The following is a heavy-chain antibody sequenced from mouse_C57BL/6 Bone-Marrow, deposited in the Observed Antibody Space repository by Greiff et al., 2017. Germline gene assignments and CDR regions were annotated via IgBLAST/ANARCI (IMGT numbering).Heavy chain of an antibody. CDR2: IDPSDSET. CDR3: ARSVGYYYAMDY. V-gene: IGHV1-52*01. J-gene: IGHJ4*01. Sequence: QVQLKQPGAELVRPGSSVKLSCKASGYTFTSYWMHWVKQRPIQGLEWIGNIDPSDSETHYNQKFKDKATLTVDKSSSTAYMQLSSLTSEDSAVYYCARSVGYYYAMDYWGQGTSVTVSS. CDR1: GYTFTSYW. D-gene: IGHD1-1*02.